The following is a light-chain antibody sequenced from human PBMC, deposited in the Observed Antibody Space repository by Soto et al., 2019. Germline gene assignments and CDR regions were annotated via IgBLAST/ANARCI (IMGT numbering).Light chain of an antibody. CDR2: EIT. CDR3: TSYTSSNTLYV. Sequence: QSVLTQPASVSGSPGQSITISCTGTSSDVGGYNYVSWYQHHPGKAPKLIIFEITNRPSGVSNRFSGSTSGNAAPLTISGLQAEDEADYYCTSYTSSNTLYVFGTGTRSPS. J-gene: IGLJ1*01. V-gene: IGLV2-14*01. CDR1: SSDVGGYNY.